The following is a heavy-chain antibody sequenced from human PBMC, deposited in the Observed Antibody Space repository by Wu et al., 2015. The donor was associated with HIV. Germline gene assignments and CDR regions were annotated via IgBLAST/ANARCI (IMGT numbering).Heavy chain of an antibody. D-gene: IGHD6-13*01. CDR2: INSKNGDT. J-gene: IGHJ6*03. Sequence: QVQLVQSGSEVKKPGASMKVSCRTSGYIFINYYIQWVRQAPGQGLEWMGWINSKNGDTKYAQKFQGRVTMTRDTSTSTVYMELSSLRSEDTAVYYCARERAAGTRTYYYYMDVWGQRDHGHRLL. V-gene: IGHV1-2*02. CDR3: ARERAAGTRTYYYYMDV. CDR1: GYIFINYY.